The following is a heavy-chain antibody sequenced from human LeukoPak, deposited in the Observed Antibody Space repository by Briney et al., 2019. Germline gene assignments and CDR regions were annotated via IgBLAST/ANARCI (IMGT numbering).Heavy chain of an antibody. CDR1: GGSFSGYY. CDR3: ARGNRLVVVAATPDSDY. J-gene: IGHJ4*02. V-gene: IGHV4-34*01. Sequence: SETLSLTCAVYGGSFSGYYWSWIRQPPGKGLEWIGEINHSGSTNYNPSLKSRVTISVDTSKNQFSLKLSSVTAADTAVYYCARGNRLVVVAATPDSDYWGQGTLVTVSS. CDR2: INHSGST. D-gene: IGHD2-15*01.